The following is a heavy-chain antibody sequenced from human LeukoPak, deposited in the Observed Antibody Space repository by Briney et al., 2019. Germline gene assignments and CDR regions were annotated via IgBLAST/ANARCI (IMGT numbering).Heavy chain of an antibody. J-gene: IGHJ4*02. CDR3: ARQPSSWFTSFDS. Sequence: KASETLSLTCTVSGVSLSSYFWSWIRQPPGKGLEWIAYIYYSGSTNYNPSLKSRVTISVDTSKNQFSLKLSSVTAADTAVYYCARQPSSWFTSFDSWGQGTLVTVSS. D-gene: IGHD6-13*01. V-gene: IGHV4-59*01. CDR2: IYYSGST. CDR1: GVSLSSYF.